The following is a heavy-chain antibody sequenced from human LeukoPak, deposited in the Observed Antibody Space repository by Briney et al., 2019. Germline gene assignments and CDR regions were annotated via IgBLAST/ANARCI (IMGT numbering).Heavy chain of an antibody. CDR1: GGSFSGYY. V-gene: IGHV4-34*01. CDR2: INHSGST. CDR3: ARGGKYSSSWYRTGGDAFDT. J-gene: IGHJ3*02. D-gene: IGHD6-13*01. Sequence: SETLSLTCAVYGGSFSGYYWSWIRQPPGKGLEWIGEINHSGSTNYNPSLKSRVTISVDTSKNQFSLKLSSVTAADTAVYYCARGGKYSSSWYRTGGDAFDTWGQGTMVTVSS.